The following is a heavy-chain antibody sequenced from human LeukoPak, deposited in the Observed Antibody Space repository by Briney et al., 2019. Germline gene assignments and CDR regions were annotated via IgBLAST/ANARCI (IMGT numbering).Heavy chain of an antibody. Sequence: PGGSLRLSCAASGFTFSSYGMHWVRQAPGKGLEWVAFIRYDGSNKYYADSVKGRFTISRDNAKNSLYLQMNSLRAEDTAVYYCAKDGGYSSFLDYWGQGTLVTVSS. CDR3: AKDGGYSSFLDY. J-gene: IGHJ4*02. CDR2: IRYDGSNK. D-gene: IGHD5-12*01. V-gene: IGHV3-30*02. CDR1: GFTFSSYG.